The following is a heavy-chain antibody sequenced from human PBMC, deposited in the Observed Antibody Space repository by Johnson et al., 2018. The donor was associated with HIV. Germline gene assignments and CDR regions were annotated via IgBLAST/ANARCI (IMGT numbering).Heavy chain of an antibody. CDR3: ARPNSAMYPNAFDI. Sequence: VQLVESGGGVVRPGGSLRLSCAASGFTFDDYGMSWVRQAPGKGLEWVSGINWNGGSTYYSDSVKGRFTISRDNSKNTVFLQMNTLRAEDTAVYYCARPNSAMYPNAFDIWGQGTMVTVSS. V-gene: IGHV3-20*04. J-gene: IGHJ3*02. CDR2: INWNGGST. CDR1: GFTFDDYG. D-gene: IGHD1-26*01.